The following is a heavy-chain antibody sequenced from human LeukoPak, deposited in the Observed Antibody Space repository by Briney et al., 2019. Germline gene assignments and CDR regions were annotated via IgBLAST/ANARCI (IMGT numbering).Heavy chain of an antibody. D-gene: IGHD6-13*01. Sequence: PSETLSLTCAVYGGSFSGYYWSGIRQPPGKGREWIGEINHSGSTNYNPSLKSRVTISVDTSKNQFSLQLSSVTAADTAVYYCARGKRPGYSSSWYRDWFDPWGQGTLVTVSS. J-gene: IGHJ5*02. CDR2: INHSGST. CDR1: GGSFSGYY. V-gene: IGHV4-34*01. CDR3: ARGKRPGYSSSWYRDWFDP.